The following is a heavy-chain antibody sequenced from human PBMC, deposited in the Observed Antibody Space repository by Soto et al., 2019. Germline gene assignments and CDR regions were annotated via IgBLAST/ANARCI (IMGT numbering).Heavy chain of an antibody. D-gene: IGHD5-18*01. CDR3: TSQGYSYGFVY. J-gene: IGHJ4*02. CDR2: IRSKANSYAT. V-gene: IGHV3-73*01. Sequence: PGGSLRLSCAASGFTFSGSAMHWVRQASGKGLEWVGRIRSKANSYATAYVASVKGRFTISRDDSKNMAYLQMNSLKTEDTAVYYCTSQGYSYGFVYWGQGTLVTVSS. CDR1: GFTFSGSA.